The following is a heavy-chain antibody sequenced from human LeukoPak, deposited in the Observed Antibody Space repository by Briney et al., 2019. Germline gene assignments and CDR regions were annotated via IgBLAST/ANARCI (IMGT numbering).Heavy chain of an antibody. D-gene: IGHD3-10*01. V-gene: IGHV3-11*01. CDR1: GFTFSDYY. CDR2: ISGGGNYI. Sequence: GGSLRLSCAASGFTFSDYYMSWIRQAPGKGLEWLSYISGGGNYINYADSVRGRFTISRDNAKDSLYLQMNSLRAEDTAVYYYATGSQIREADYWGQGTPVTVSS. J-gene: IGHJ4*02. CDR3: ATGSQIREADY.